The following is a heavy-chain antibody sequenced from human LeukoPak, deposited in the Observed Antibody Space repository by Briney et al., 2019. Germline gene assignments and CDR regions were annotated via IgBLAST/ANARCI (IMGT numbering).Heavy chain of an antibody. CDR3: AKAYSSGWYVGY. D-gene: IGHD6-19*01. V-gene: IGHV3-30*02. CDR2: IRYDGSNK. J-gene: IGHJ4*02. CDR1: GFTFSSYG. Sequence: GGSLRLSCAASGFTFSSYGMHWVCQAPGKGLEWVAFIRYDGSNKYYADSVKGRFTISRDNSKNTLYLQMNSLRAEDTAVYYCAKAYSSGWYVGYWGQGTLVTVSS.